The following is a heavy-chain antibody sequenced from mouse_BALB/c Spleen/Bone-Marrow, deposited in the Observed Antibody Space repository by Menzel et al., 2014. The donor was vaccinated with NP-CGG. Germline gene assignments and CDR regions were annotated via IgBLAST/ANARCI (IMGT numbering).Heavy chain of an antibody. CDR3: ALYFYGSSGFAY. CDR2: IDPANGNT. V-gene: IGHV14-3*02. J-gene: IGHJ3*01. D-gene: IGHD1-1*01. Sequence: VQLQQSGAELVKPGASVKLSCTASGFNIKDTYMHWVKQRPEQGLEWIGRIDPANGNTKYDPKFRCKATITADTSSNTAYLQLSSLTSEDTAVYYCALYFYGSSGFAYGGQGTLVTVSA. CDR1: GFNIKDTY.